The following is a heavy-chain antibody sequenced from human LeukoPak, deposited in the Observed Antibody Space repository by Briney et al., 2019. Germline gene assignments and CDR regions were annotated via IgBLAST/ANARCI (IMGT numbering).Heavy chain of an antibody. Sequence: SETLSLTCTVSGGSISSYYWSWIRQPPGKGLEWIGYIYYSGSTIYNPSLKSRVTISVDTSKNQFSLKLSSVTAADTAVYYCARSSGRDYYYYYMDVWGKGTTVTISS. V-gene: IGHV4-59*01. CDR1: GGSISSYY. CDR2: IYYSGST. D-gene: IGHD6-19*01. CDR3: ARSSGRDYYYYYMDV. J-gene: IGHJ6*03.